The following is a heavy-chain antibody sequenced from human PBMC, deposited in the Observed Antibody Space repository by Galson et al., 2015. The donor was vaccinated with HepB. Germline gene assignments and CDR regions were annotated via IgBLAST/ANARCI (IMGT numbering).Heavy chain of an antibody. Sequence: SLRLSCAASGFTFSSYDMHWVRQATGKGLEWVSAIGTAGDTYYPGSVKGRFTISRENAKNSLYLQMNSLRAGDTAVYYCVRTAAADYYFDYWGQGTLVTVSS. CDR1: GFTFSSYD. D-gene: IGHD6-13*01. CDR2: IGTAGDT. CDR3: VRTAAADYYFDY. V-gene: IGHV3-13*04. J-gene: IGHJ4*02.